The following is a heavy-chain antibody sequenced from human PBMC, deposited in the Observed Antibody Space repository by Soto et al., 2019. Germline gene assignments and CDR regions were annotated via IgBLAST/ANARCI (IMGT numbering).Heavy chain of an antibody. V-gene: IGHV3-21*01. CDR3: ARGGGSFSY. D-gene: IGHD1-26*01. J-gene: IGHJ4*02. Sequence: EVQLVESGGGLVKPGGSLRLSCVASGFSFSDSGMHWVRQAPGKGLEWVSSITSSSSHIAYAGSVKGRFTISRDNAQKALYLEVNSLRPEDTAVYYCARGGGSFSYWGQGTRVTVSS. CDR1: GFSFSDSG. CDR2: ITSSSSHI.